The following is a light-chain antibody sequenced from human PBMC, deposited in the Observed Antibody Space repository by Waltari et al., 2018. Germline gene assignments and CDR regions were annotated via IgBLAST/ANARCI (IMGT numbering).Light chain of an antibody. Sequence: ELVLTQSPGTLSLSPGERATLSCRASQSVGRYLAWYQQKPGQAPRLLIYDASTRATGIPDRFSGSGSGTDLSLTISRLESEDFAVYYCQKYVNLPATFGQGTKVEIK. CDR2: DAS. CDR1: QSVGRY. J-gene: IGKJ1*01. V-gene: IGKV3-20*01. CDR3: QKYVNLPAT.